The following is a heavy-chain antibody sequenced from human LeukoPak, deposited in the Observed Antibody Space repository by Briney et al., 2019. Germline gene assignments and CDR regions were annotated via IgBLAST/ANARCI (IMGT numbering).Heavy chain of an antibody. CDR3: AKESVVAATGYYYYGMDV. D-gene: IGHD2-15*01. Sequence: GGSLRLSCAASGFTFSSYAMSWVRQAPGKGLEWVSAISGGGGSTYYADSVKGRFTISRDNSKNTLYLQMNSLRAEGTAVYYCAKESVVAATGYYYYGMDVWGQGTTVTVSS. J-gene: IGHJ6*02. V-gene: IGHV3-23*01. CDR1: GFTFSSYA. CDR2: ISGGGGST.